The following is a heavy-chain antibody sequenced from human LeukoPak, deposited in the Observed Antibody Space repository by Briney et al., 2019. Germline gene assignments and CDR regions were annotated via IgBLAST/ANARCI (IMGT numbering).Heavy chain of an antibody. CDR1: GFTFSSYG. CDR2: ISYDGSNK. CDR3: AKDLGTVSTHYYYYGMDV. J-gene: IGHJ6*02. V-gene: IGHV3-30*18. D-gene: IGHD4-17*01. Sequence: GGSLRLSCAASGFTFSSYGMHWVRQAPGKGLEWVAVISYDGSNKYYADSVKGRFTISRDNSKNTLYLQMNSLRAEDTGVYYCAKDLGTVSTHYYYYGMDVWGQGTTVTVSS.